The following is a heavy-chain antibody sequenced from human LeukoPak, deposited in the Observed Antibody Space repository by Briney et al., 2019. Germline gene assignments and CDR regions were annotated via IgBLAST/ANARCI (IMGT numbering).Heavy chain of an antibody. CDR3: ARAGPTGEFDY. J-gene: IGHJ4*02. CDR2: ISSSSSYI. D-gene: IGHD3-16*01. V-gene: IGHV3-21*01. CDR1: GFTFGSYS. Sequence: GGSLRLSCAASGFTFGSYSMNWVRQAPGKGLEWVSSISSSSSYIYYADSVKGRFTISRDNAKNSLYLQMNSLRAEDTAVYYCARAGPTGEFDYWGQGTLVTVSS.